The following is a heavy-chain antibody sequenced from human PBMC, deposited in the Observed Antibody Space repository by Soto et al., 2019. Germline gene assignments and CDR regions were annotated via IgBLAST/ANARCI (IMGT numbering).Heavy chain of an antibody. Sequence: QVNLVQSGAEVKRPGASVKISCKASGFTFTNYGFSWVRLAPGQGLEWLGWISSFNGNTNYPQKNQGRITMTTDTSTTTGYMEPRSLTPDDTAVYFCARDSGAEVVAPPEARYMDVWGKGTTVTVSS. J-gene: IGHJ6*03. CDR3: ARDSGAEVVAPPEARYMDV. D-gene: IGHD6-25*01. V-gene: IGHV1-18*01. CDR1: GFTFTNYG. CDR2: ISSFNGNT.